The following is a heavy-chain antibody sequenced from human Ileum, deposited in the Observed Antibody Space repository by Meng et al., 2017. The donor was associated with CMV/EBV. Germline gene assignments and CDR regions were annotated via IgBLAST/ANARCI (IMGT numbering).Heavy chain of an antibody. D-gene: IGHD2-15*01. CDR2: INHSGST. J-gene: IGHJ4*02. V-gene: IGHV4-34*01. CDR1: GGSFSGYY. Sequence: GQLQPWGAVPLNPSETLALTCAVYGGSFSGYYWSWIRQPPGKGLEWIGEINHSGSTNYNPSLKSRVTISVDTSKNQFFLKLSSVTAADTAVYYCARGVAGGPFDYWGQGTLVTVSS. CDR3: ARGVAGGPFDY.